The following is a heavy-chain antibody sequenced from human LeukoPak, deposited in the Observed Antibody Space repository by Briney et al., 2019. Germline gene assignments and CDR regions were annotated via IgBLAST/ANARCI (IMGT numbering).Heavy chain of an antibody. V-gene: IGHV4-59*01. Sequence: PSETLSLTCTVSGGSISSYYWSWIRQPPGKGLEWIGYIYYSGSTNYNPSLKSRVTISVDTSKNQFSLKLSSVTAADTAVYYCARDEKYYDILTGYTYNWFDPWGQGTLVTVSS. J-gene: IGHJ5*02. CDR2: IYYSGST. D-gene: IGHD3-9*01. CDR1: GGSISSYY. CDR3: ARDEKYYDILTGYTYNWFDP.